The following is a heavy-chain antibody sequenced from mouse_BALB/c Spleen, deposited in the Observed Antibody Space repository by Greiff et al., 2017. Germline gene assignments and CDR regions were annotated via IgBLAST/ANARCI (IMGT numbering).Heavy chain of an antibody. Sequence: QVQLQQSGAELARPGASVKLSCKASGYTFTSYWMQWVKQRPGQGLEWIGAIYPGDGDTRYTQKFKGKATLTADKSSSTAYMQLSSLASEDSAVYYCARVDGNYGAYWGQGTLVTVSA. D-gene: IGHD2-1*01. V-gene: IGHV1-87*01. CDR2: IYPGDGDT. CDR1: GYTFTSYW. CDR3: ARVDGNYGAY. J-gene: IGHJ3*01.